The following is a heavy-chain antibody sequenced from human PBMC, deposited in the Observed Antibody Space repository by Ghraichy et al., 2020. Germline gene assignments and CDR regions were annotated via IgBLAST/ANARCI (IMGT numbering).Heavy chain of an antibody. CDR3: ARRYCSSTSCYPYYYYGMDV. D-gene: IGHD2-2*01. Sequence: GSLRLSCAASGFTFSSYSMNWVRQAPGKGLEWVSYISSSSSTIYYADSVKGRFTISRDNAKNSLYLQMNSLRDEDTAVYYCARRYCSSTSCYPYYYYGMDVWGQGTTVTVSS. CDR2: ISSSSSTI. CDR1: GFTFSSYS. V-gene: IGHV3-48*02. J-gene: IGHJ6*02.